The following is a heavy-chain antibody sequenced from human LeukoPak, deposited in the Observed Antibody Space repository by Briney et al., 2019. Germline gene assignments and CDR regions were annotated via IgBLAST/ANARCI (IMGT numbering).Heavy chain of an antibody. J-gene: IGHJ4*02. D-gene: IGHD2-15*01. CDR1: GYTFTGYY. V-gene: IGHV1-2*02. CDR3: ARGPGGGSRVRDY. CDR2: INPNSGGT. Sequence: ASVKVSCKVSGYTFTGYYMHWVRQDPGQGLEWMGWINPNSGGTNYAQKFQGRVTMTRDTSISTAYMELSRLRSDDTAVYYCARGPGGGSRVRDYCGQGTLVTVSS.